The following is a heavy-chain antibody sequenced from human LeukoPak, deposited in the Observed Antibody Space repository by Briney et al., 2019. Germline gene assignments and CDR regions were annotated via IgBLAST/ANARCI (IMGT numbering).Heavy chain of an antibody. V-gene: IGHV3-11*01. J-gene: IGHJ4*02. D-gene: IGHD5-18*01. CDR3: ARAGERGYNYGAFDN. Sequence: GWALRLSFAASGFTFSDYYMNGMRQARGKGLEGVSQISSIGSTIYYADSVKGRFTISRDNAKNSLYLQMDSLRAEDTAVYYCARAGERGYNYGAFDNWGQGTLVTVSS. CDR2: ISSIGSTI. CDR1: GFTFSDYY.